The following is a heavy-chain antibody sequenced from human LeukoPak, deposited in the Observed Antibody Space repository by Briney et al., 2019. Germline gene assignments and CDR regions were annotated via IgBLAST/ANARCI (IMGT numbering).Heavy chain of an antibody. CDR2: IYYSGST. Sequence: PSETLSLTCTVSGGSISSYYWSWIRQPPGKGLEWIGYIYYSGSTNYNPSLKSRVTISVDTSKNQFSLKLSSVTAADTAVYYCARGTYRGRFSEWLLVDYWGQGTLVTVSS. CDR1: GGSISSYY. CDR3: ARGTYRGRFSEWLLVDY. V-gene: IGHV4-59*01. D-gene: IGHD3-3*01. J-gene: IGHJ4*02.